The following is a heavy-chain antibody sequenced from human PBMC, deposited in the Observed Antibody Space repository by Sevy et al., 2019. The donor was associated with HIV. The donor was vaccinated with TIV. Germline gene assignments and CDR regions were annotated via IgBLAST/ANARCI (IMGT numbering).Heavy chain of an antibody. V-gene: IGHV3-30-3*01. J-gene: IGHJ4*02. D-gene: IGHD4-17*01. CDR3: ARDFYEFGDPRGLDY. CDR2: SSYDGGNI. Sequence: GESLKISCTASGFILGYYAMHWVRQAPGKGLEWVAVSSYDGGNIYYADSVQGRFTVSRDNSKITLYLQMNSLRPEDTAMYYCARDFYEFGDPRGLDYWGQGVLVTVSS. CDR1: GFILGYYA.